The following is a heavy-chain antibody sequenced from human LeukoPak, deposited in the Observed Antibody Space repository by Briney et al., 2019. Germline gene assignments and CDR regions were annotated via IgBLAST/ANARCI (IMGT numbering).Heavy chain of an antibody. CDR3: AKDRSGWYGYYFDY. V-gene: IGHV3-30*18. Sequence: GGSLRLSCAASGFTFSSYGMHWVRQAPGKGLEWVAVISCDGSNKYYADSVKGRFTISRDNSKNTLYLQMNSLRAEDTAVYYCAKDRSGWYGYYFDYWGQGTLVTVSS. CDR1: GFTFSSYG. CDR2: ISCDGSNK. J-gene: IGHJ4*02. D-gene: IGHD6-19*01.